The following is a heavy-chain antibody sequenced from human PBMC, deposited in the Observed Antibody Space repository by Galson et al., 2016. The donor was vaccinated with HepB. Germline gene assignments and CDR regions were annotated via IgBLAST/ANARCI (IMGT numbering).Heavy chain of an antibody. J-gene: IGHJ4*02. Sequence: SLRLSCAASGFSFSDYYMTWIRQAPGKGLEWVSYISSSGRYNTNYADSVKGRFTISRDNAKNSLYLHMDSLRVEDTAVYYCARAASELDYWGQGTLVTVSS. D-gene: IGHD6-19*01. CDR1: GFSFSDYY. CDR3: ARAASELDY. V-gene: IGHV3-11*05. CDR2: ISSSGRYNT.